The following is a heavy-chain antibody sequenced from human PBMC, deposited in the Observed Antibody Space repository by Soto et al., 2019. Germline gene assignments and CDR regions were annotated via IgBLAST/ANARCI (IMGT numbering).Heavy chain of an antibody. D-gene: IGHD5-18*01. CDR2: IYYSGST. J-gene: IGHJ4*02. V-gene: IGHV4-59*08. CDR3: ARHYSYGYFPYFDY. CDR1: GGSISSYY. Sequence: PSETLSLTCTVSGGSISSYYWSWIRQPPGKGLEWIGYIYYSGSTNYNPSLKSRVTISVDTSKNQFSLKLSSVTAADTAVYYCARHYSYGYFPYFDYWGQGTLVTVSS.